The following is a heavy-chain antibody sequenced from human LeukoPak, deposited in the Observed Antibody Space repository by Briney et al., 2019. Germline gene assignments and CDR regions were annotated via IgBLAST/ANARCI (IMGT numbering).Heavy chain of an antibody. D-gene: IGHD6-19*01. CDR2: ISGSGNST. Sequence: GGSLRLSCAASGLTFSGSAMSWVRQAPGKGLEWVSLISGSGNSTYYADSVKGRFTISRDNSKNTLYLQMNSLRAEDTAVYYCAKGIYSSGWSYFDYWGHGTLVTVSS. CDR3: AKGIYSSGWSYFDY. CDR1: GLTFSGSA. J-gene: IGHJ4*01. V-gene: IGHV3-23*01.